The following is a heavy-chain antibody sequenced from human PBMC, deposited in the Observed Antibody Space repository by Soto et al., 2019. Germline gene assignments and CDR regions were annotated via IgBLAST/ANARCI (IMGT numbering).Heavy chain of an antibody. J-gene: IGHJ3*02. D-gene: IGHD3-22*01. CDR1: GGTFSSYA. CDR2: IIPIFGTA. CDR3: ARDRRGVLDSRGYSYRVAFDI. V-gene: IGHV1-69*06. Sequence: GASVKVSCKASGGTFSSYAISWVRQAPGQGLEWMGGIIPIFGTANYAQKFQGRVTITADKFTSTAYMELSSLRSEDTAVYYCARDRRGVLDSRGYSYRVAFDIWGKGTMVTGSS.